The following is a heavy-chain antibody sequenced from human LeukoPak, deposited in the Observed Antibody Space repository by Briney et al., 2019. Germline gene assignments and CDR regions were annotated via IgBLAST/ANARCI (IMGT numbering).Heavy chain of an antibody. D-gene: IGHD6-13*01. CDR2: ISYDGSNK. J-gene: IGHJ4*02. Sequence: GGSLRLSCAAFGFTFSSYAMHWVRQAPGKGLEWVAVISYDGSNKYYADSVKGRFTISRDNSKNTLYLQMNSLRAEDTAVYYCARDRRGQQLVQDYWGQGTLVTVSS. CDR1: GFTFSSYA. CDR3: ARDRRGQQLVQDY. V-gene: IGHV3-30*04.